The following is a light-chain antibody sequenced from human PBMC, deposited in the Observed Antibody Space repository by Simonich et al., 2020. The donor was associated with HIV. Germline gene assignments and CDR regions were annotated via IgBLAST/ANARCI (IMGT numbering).Light chain of an antibody. CDR3: QQYYSTPLT. V-gene: IGKV4-1*01. Sequence: DIVMTQSPDSLAVSLGERATINCKSSQSVLYSSNNKNYLAWYQQKPGHPPNLLIYWASTRESGVPDRFSASGSWTDFTLTISSLQAEDVAIYYCQQYYSTPLTFGGGTKVEIK. CDR2: WAS. J-gene: IGKJ4*01. CDR1: QSVLYSSNNKNY.